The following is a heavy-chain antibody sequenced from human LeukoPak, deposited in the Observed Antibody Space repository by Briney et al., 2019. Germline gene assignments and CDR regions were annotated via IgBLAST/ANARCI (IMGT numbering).Heavy chain of an antibody. V-gene: IGHV3-23*01. CDR2: ISGSGGST. CDR1: GFTFSSYA. Sequence: QAGGSLRLSCAASGFTFSSYAMSWVRQAPGKGLEWVSAISGSGGSTYYADSVKGRFTISRDNSKNTLYLQMSSLRAEDTAVYYCAKGLDYDILTGTDCWGQGTLVTVSS. D-gene: IGHD3-9*01. J-gene: IGHJ4*02. CDR3: AKGLDYDILTGTDC.